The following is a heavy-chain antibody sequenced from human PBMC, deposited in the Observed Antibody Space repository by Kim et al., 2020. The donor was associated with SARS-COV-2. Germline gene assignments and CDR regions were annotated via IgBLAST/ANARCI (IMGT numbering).Heavy chain of an antibody. CDR3: AKFYASLFDNFDS. CDR1: GFTFSRGA. J-gene: IGHJ4*02. V-gene: IGHV3-23*01. Sequence: GGSLRLSCAASGFTFSRGAMSWVRQAPGKGLEWVSGISSSGTMTDYADAVKGRFTISRDNSKNTLSLQMSSLRAEDTAVYYCAKFYASLFDNFDSWGQGTLVTVSS. CDR2: ISSSGTMT. D-gene: IGHD3-16*02.